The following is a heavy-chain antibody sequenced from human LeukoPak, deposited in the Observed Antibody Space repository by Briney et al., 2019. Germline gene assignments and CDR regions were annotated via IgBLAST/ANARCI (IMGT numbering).Heavy chain of an antibody. CDR3: ARDDYGGNSLGI. CDR2: IIPIFGTA. J-gene: IGHJ3*02. D-gene: IGHD4-23*01. V-gene: IGHV1-69*05. Sequence: SVEVSCKASGGTFSSYAISWVRQAPGQGLEWMGGIIPIFGTANYAQKFQGRVTITTDESTSTAYMVLSSLRSEDTAVYYCARDDYGGNSLGIWGQGTMVTVSS. CDR1: GGTFSSYA.